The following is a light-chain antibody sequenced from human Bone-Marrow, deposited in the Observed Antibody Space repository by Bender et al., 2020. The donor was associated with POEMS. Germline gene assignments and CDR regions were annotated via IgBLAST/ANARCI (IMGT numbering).Light chain of an antibody. J-gene: IGLJ2*01. CDR2: GGT. CDR1: STYVGFYTL. V-gene: IGLV2-23*01. CDR3: CSYAGTSVV. Sequence: QSALTQPASVTGSPGQSITISCTGISTYVGFYTLVAWYQQHPGKAPKLIISGGTERPSGVSHRFSGSKSGNTASLTISGLRADDEADYFCCSYAGTSVVFGGGTKLTVL.